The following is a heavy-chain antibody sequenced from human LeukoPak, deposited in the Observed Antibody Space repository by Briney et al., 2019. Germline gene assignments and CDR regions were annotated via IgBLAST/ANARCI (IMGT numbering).Heavy chain of an antibody. Sequence: SETLSLTCTVSGVSISSHYWSWLRQPPGKGLEWIGYIYYSGSTNYNPSLKSRVTISVDTSKNQFSLKLSSVTAADTAVYYCARQFGRGYFDYWGQGTLVTVSS. V-gene: IGHV4-59*11. J-gene: IGHJ4*02. CDR3: ARQFGRGYFDY. CDR1: GVSISSHY. D-gene: IGHD3-10*01. CDR2: IYYSGST.